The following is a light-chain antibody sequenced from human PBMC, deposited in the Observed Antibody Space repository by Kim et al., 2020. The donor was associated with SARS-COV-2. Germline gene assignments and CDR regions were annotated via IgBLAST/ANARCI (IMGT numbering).Light chain of an antibody. V-gene: IGLV2-14*03. Sequence: QSALTQAASVSGSPGQSITISCTGTSSDVGGYNYVSWYQQHPGRAPKLMIYDVSNRPSGVSNRFSGSKSANTASLTISGLQAEDEADYYCSSYRSSSIHWVFGGGTQLTVL. CDR3: SSYRSSSIHWV. CDR2: DVS. CDR1: SSDVGGYNY. J-gene: IGLJ3*02.